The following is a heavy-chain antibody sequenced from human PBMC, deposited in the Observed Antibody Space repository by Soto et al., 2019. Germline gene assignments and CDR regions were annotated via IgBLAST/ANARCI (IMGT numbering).Heavy chain of an antibody. CDR3: AAGGGLPRYY. V-gene: IGHV4-30-2*01. CDR1: GGSISSGGYS. J-gene: IGHJ4*02. D-gene: IGHD5-12*01. Sequence: QLQLQESGSGLVKPSQTLSLTCAVSGGSISSGGYSWSWIRQPPGKGLEWIGYIYRSGSTYYNPSLKSRATISVDRSRNQFSLKLSSVTAADTAVDYCAAGGGLPRYYWGQGTLVTVSS. CDR2: IYRSGST.